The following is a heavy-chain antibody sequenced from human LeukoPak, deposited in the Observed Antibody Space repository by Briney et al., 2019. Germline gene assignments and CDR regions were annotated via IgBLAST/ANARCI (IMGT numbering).Heavy chain of an antibody. CDR2: IWSSGTT. J-gene: IGHJ5*02. V-gene: IGHV4-4*07. D-gene: IGHD6-13*01. CDR3: ARHVSWGSSLNWFDP. Sequence: AGTLSLTCSVSGGSIGTFYWNWIRQPAGKGLEWIGRIWSSGTTNYNPFLKSRVTMSLDTSKNQVSLNLISVTAADTAVYYCARHVSWGSSLNWFDPWGQGTLVTVSS. CDR1: GGSIGTFY.